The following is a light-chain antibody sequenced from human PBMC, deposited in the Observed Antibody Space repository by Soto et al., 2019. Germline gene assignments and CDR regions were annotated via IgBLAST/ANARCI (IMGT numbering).Light chain of an antibody. CDR1: QGISNY. Sequence: DIQMIQSPSSLSASVGDRVTITCRASQGISNYLAWFQQKPGAVPKLLIYAASTLQSGVPSRFSGSGSGTEFTLTISSLQPEDVATYYCQKYDSAPWTFGQGTNVEIK. CDR2: AAS. J-gene: IGKJ1*01. CDR3: QKYDSAPWT. V-gene: IGKV1-27*01.